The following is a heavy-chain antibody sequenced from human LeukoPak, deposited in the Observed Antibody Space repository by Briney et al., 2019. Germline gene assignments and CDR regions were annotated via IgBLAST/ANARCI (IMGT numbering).Heavy chain of an antibody. V-gene: IGHV4-59*08. J-gene: IGHJ3*02. D-gene: IGHD5-12*01. Sequence: SETLSLTCTVSGGSISSYYWSWIRQPPGKGLEWIGYIYYSGSTNCNPSLKSRVTISVDTSKNQFSLKLSSVTAADTAVYYCARQKWRHDAFDIWGQGTMVTVSS. CDR2: IYYSGST. CDR3: ARQKWRHDAFDI. CDR1: GGSISSYY.